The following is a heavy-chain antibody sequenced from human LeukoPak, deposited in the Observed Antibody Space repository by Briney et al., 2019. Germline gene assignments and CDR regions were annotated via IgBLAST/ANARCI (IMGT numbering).Heavy chain of an antibody. CDR2: IYYGGST. CDR1: GGSISSYY. J-gene: IGHJ4*02. CDR3: ARDVGYYFDY. Sequence: SETLSLTCTVSGGSISSYYWSWIRQPPGKGLEWIGYIYYGGSTNYNPSLKSRVTISVDTSKNQFSLKLSSVTAADTAVYYCARDVGYYFDYWGQGTLVTVSS. D-gene: IGHD5-12*01. V-gene: IGHV4-59*01.